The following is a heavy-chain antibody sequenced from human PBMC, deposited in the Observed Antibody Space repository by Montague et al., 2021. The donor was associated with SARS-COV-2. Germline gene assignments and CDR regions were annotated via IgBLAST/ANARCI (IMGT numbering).Heavy chain of an antibody. CDR3: AKGVGQKSSAVDY. J-gene: IGHJ4*02. Sequence: SLRLSCAASGFTFSSHDMTRVRQAPGKGLEWVSIIHSGASYASYAGSVKGRFTISRDNSKNTLYLQMNSLRAEDTAVYYCAKGVGQKSSAVDYWGQGTQVTVSS. CDR2: IHSGASYA. V-gene: IGHV3-23*03. D-gene: IGHD1-26*01. CDR1: GFTFSSHD.